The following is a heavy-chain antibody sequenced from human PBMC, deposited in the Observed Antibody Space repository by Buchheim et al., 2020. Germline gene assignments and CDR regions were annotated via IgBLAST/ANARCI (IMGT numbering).Heavy chain of an antibody. J-gene: IGHJ4*02. Sequence: QVQLVESGGGVVQPGRSLRLSCAASGFTFSSYGMHWVRQAPGKGLEWVAVISYDGSNKYYADSVKGRFTISRDNSKNTLYLQMNSLRAEVTAVYYCAKGTVGYCSGGSCGLYFDYWGQGTL. CDR3: AKGTVGYCSGGSCGLYFDY. D-gene: IGHD2-15*01. CDR2: ISYDGSNK. CDR1: GFTFSSYG. V-gene: IGHV3-30*18.